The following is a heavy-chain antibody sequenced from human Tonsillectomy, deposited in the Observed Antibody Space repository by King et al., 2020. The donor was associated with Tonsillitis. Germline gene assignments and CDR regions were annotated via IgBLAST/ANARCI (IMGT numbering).Heavy chain of an antibody. J-gene: IGHJ4*02. V-gene: IGHV4-39*01. Sequence: LQLQESGPGLVKPSETLSLTCTVSGGSISSSSYYWGWIRQPPGKGLEWIGRIYYSGSTYYNPSLKSRVTISVDTSKNQFPLKLSSVTAADTAVYYCARLGYYYGSGSYYPREEYYFDYWGQGTLVTVSS. CDR2: IYYSGST. CDR1: GGSISSSSYY. D-gene: IGHD3-10*01. CDR3: ARLGYYYGSGSYYPREEYYFDY.